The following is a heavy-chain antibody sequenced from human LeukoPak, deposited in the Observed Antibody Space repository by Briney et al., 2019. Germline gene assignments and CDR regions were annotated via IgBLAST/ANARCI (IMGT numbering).Heavy chain of an antibody. J-gene: IGHJ4*02. CDR3: AKAFSYYYYDSSGYLDY. D-gene: IGHD3-22*01. V-gene: IGHV3-23*01. CDR1: GFTFSSYA. CDR2: ISGSGGST. Sequence: GGSLRLSCAASGFTFSSYAMGWVRQAPGKGLEWVSAISGSGGSTYYADSVKGRFTISRDNSKNTLYLQMNSLRAEDTAVYYCAKAFSYYYYDSSGYLDYWGQGTLVTVSS.